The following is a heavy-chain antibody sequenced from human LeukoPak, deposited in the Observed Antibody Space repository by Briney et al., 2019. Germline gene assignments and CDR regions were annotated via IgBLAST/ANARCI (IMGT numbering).Heavy chain of an antibody. Sequence: PGRSLRLSCAASGFTFSSFGMHWVRQAPGRGLEWVALIYYDGYNEYYADSVKGRFTISRDNSKNTLYLQMNSLRAEDTAVYYCAKRGSSGWYVPAGIDYWGQGTLVTVSS. J-gene: IGHJ4*02. D-gene: IGHD6-19*01. CDR3: AKRGSSGWYVPAGIDY. CDR1: GFTFSSFG. V-gene: IGHV3-33*06. CDR2: IYYDGYNE.